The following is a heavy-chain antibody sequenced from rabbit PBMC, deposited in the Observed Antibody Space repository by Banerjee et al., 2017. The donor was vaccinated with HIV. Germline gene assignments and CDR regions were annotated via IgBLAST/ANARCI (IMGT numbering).Heavy chain of an antibody. CDR3: ARALYGDYTPYYFNL. CDR1: GFTLSSSYY. V-gene: IGHV1S45*01. D-gene: IGHD2-1*01. CDR2: ISAGSSGST. J-gene: IGHJ4*01. Sequence: QEQLVESGGGLVQPEGSLTLTCKASGFTLSSSYYMCWVRQAPGKGLEWIACISAGSSGSTYYASWAKGRFTISKTSSTTVTLQMTSLTAADTATYFCARALYGDYTPYYFNLWGPGTLVTVS.